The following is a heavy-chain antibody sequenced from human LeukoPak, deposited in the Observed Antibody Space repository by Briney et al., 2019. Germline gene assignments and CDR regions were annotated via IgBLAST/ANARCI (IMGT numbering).Heavy chain of an antibody. D-gene: IGHD3-9*01. CDR1: GGSISSSSYY. CDR2: IYYSGST. V-gene: IGHV4-39*07. Sequence: PSETLSLTCTVSGGSISSSSYYWGWIRQPPGKGLEWIGSIYYSGSTYYNPSLKSRVTISVDTSKNQFSLKLSSVTAADTAVYYCARSRSVLRYFDWLLFDYWGQGTLVTVSS. CDR3: ARSRSVLRYFDWLLFDY. J-gene: IGHJ4*02.